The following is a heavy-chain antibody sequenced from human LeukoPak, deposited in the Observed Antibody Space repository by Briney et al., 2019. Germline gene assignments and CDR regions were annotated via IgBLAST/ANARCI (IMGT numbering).Heavy chain of an antibody. CDR2: IIPIFGTA. D-gene: IGHD3-22*01. J-gene: IGHJ5*02. V-gene: IGHV1-69*05. Sequence: SVKVSCKASGGTFSSYAISWVRQAPGQGLEWMGGIIPIFGTANYAQKFQGRVTITTDESTSTAYMELSSLSSEDTAVYYCARAELYGITIIGNGFDPWGQGTLVTVSS. CDR1: GGTFSSYA. CDR3: ARAELYGITIIGNGFDP.